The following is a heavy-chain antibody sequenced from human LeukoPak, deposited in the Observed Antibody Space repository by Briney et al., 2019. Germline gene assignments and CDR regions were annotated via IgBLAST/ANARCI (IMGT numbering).Heavy chain of an antibody. CDR3: ARIKGGTSAAISY. D-gene: IGHD2-15*01. V-gene: IGHV3-7*01. CDR2: IDQDGSEK. CDR1: GFTFSGYW. J-gene: IGHJ4*02. Sequence: GGSLRLSCAASGFTFSGYWMSWVRQAPGKGLEWEANIDQDGSEKYYVDSVKGRFTISKDNAKNSLFLQMNSLRVDDTAVYYCARIKGGTSAAISYWGQGTLVTVSS.